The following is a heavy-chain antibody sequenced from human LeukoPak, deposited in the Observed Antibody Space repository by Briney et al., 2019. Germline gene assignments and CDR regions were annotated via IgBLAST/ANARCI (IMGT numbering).Heavy chain of an antibody. D-gene: IGHD5-18*01. Sequence: SETLSLTCTVSGGSISSYYWSWIRQPPGKGLEWIGYIYYSGSTNYNPSLKSRVTISVDTSKNQFSLKLSSVTAADTAVYYCARDREYSYGFYYYYGMDVWGQGTTVTVSS. CDR1: GGSISSYY. J-gene: IGHJ6*02. CDR3: ARDREYSYGFYYYYGMDV. CDR2: IYYSGST. V-gene: IGHV4-59*12.